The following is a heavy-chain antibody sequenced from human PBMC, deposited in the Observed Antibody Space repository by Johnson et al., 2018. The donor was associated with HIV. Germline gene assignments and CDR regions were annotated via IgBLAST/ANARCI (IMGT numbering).Heavy chain of an antibody. CDR2: IKQDGSDQ. CDR1: GFTFSSYW. D-gene: IGHD5-24*01. CDR3: ARAGWLQSRVDAFDI. J-gene: IGHJ3*02. Sequence: VQLVESGGGLVQPGGSLRLSCAASGFTFSSYWMSWVRQAPGKGLEWVANIKQDGSDQYYVDSVKGRFTISRDNAKNSLYLQMISLRAEDTAVYYCARAGWLQSRVDAFDIWGQGTMVTVSS. V-gene: IGHV3-7*05.